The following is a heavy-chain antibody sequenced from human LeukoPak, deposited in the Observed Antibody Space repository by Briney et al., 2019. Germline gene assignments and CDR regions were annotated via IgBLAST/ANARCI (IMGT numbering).Heavy chain of an antibody. Sequence: AGSLRLSWAASGFTFSDYYMSWIRQGPGKGREWVSYISSSGSTIYYADSVKGRFTISRDNAKNSLYLQMNSLRAEDTAVYYCARVSWHDAFDIWGQGTMVTVSS. V-gene: IGHV3-11*01. CDR2: ISSSGSTI. J-gene: IGHJ3*02. CDR3: ARVSWHDAFDI. CDR1: GFTFSDYY.